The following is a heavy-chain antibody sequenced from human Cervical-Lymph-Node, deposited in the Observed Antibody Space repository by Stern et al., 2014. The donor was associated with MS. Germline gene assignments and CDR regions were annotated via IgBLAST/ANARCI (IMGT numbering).Heavy chain of an antibody. CDR2: FYYSGST. Sequence: VQLLESGPGLVKPSETLSLTCTVSGVSVSSYYWSWIRQSPGKGLEWIGYFYYSGSTTYTPSLKVRVTISLATSKNHFPWRLSSVTAADTAVYYCARHDSYDYNPMDVWGQGTTVTVSS. J-gene: IGHJ6*02. CDR3: ARHDSYDYNPMDV. CDR1: GVSVSSYY. V-gene: IGHV4-59*08. D-gene: IGHD5-18*01.